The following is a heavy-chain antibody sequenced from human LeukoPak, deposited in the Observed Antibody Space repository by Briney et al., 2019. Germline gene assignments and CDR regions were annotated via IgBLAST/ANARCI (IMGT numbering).Heavy chain of an antibody. Sequence: SETLSLTCTVSGGSISSYYWSWIRQPPGKGLEWIGYIYYSGSTNYNPSLKSRVTISVDTSKNQFSLKLSSVTAADTAVYYCARATARGYSFPGFDYWGQGTLVTVSS. CDR3: ARATARGYSFPGFDY. D-gene: IGHD5-18*01. CDR1: GGSISSYY. J-gene: IGHJ4*02. V-gene: IGHV4-59*01. CDR2: IYYSGST.